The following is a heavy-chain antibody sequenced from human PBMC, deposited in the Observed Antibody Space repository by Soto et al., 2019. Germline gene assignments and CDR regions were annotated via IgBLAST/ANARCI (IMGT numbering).Heavy chain of an antibody. CDR3: ARGIATGQLAP. CDR1: GYTFTRYT. J-gene: IGHJ5*02. D-gene: IGHD2-15*01. CDR2: INPDNGNT. V-gene: IGHV1-3*01. Sequence: ASVKVSCKASGYTFTRYTMNWVRQAPGQRLEWMGWINPDNGNTKSSQKFQDRVIITRDTSASTAYTDLSSLRSEDTAVYYCARGIATGQLAPWGQGTPVTVSS.